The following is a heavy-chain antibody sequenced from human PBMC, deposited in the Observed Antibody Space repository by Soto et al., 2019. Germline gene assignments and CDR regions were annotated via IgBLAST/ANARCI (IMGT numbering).Heavy chain of an antibody. CDR1: GGSISSYY. CDR2: IYNSGST. J-gene: IGHJ4*02. V-gene: IGHV4-4*08. D-gene: IGHD3-22*01. Sequence: SETLSLTCTVSGGSISSYYWSWIRQPPGKGLEWIGYIYNSGSTNYNPSLKSRVTISVDTPKNQFSLKLSSVTAADTVVYYCMLGSGWKDFDYWGQGTLVTVSS. CDR3: MLGSGWKDFDY.